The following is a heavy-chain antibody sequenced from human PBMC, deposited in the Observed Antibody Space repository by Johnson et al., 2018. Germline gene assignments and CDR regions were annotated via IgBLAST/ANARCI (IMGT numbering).Heavy chain of an antibody. V-gene: IGHV4-59*13. D-gene: IGHD3-3*01. J-gene: IGHJ6*02. Sequence: QVQLQEAGPRLVKPSETLSLTCAVSGGSFSFYYWSWIRQPPGKGLEWIGYIYDTEYPNYNHSLKGRVTMSVDTSKNLFSLKLSSVTAADTAVYYCVRLEWLNYYYAMDVWGQGTTVTVSS. CDR1: GGSFSFYY. CDR3: VRLEWLNYYYAMDV. CDR2: IYDTEYP.